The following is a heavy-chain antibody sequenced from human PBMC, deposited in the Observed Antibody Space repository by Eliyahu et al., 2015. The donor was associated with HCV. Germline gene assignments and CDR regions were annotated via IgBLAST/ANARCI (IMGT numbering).Heavy chain of an antibody. D-gene: IGHD6-13*01. J-gene: IGHJ4*02. Sequence: QLQLQESGPGLVKPSETLSLTCTVSGGSISSNSYYWGWIRQPPGXGLEWVGNIYYTGATYYKPSLKSRGTISIDTSKNHFSLKLNSVTAADTAVYYCARHFDLYTSSQFDYWGQGTLVTVSS. CDR2: IYYTGAT. CDR1: GGSISSNSYY. V-gene: IGHV4-39*01. CDR3: ARHFDLYTSSQFDY.